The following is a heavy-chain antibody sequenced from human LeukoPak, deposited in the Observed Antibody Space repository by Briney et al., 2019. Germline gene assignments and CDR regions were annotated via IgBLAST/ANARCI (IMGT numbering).Heavy chain of an antibody. J-gene: IGHJ4*02. CDR2: ISYDGSNK. V-gene: IGHV3-30*04. Sequence: PGGSLRLSCAASGFTFSSYAMHWVRQAPGKGLEWVAVISYDGSNKYYADSVKGRFTISRDNSKNTLYLQMNSLRAEDTAVYCCARDFYGLDYWGQGTLVTVSS. CDR1: GFTFSSYA. D-gene: IGHD4-17*01. CDR3: ARDFYGLDY.